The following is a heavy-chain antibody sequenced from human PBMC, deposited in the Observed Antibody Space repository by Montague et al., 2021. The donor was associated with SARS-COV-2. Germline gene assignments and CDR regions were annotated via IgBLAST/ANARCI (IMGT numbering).Heavy chain of an antibody. Sequence: PALVKPTQTLTLTCTSSGFSLSTSGMCVSWIRQPPGKALEWLARIDWDDDKYYSTSLKTRLTISKDTSKNQVVLTMTNMDPVDTATYYCARTAGTDYTGYYYYAMDVWGQETTVTVSS. V-gene: IGHV2-70*11. CDR1: GFSLSTSGMC. D-gene: IGHD3-10*01. J-gene: IGHJ6*02. CDR3: ARTAGTDYTGYYYYAMDV. CDR2: IDWDDDK.